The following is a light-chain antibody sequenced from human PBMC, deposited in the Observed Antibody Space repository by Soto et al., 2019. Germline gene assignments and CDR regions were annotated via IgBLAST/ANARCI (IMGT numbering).Light chain of an antibody. Sequence: DIKMTQSPSTLSASVGDRVTITCRASQSISSWLAWYQQKPGKAPKLLIYDASSLESGVPSRFSGSGSGTGFTLTISSLQPDDFATYYCQQYNSYWTFGQGTKVDIK. CDR3: QQYNSYWT. CDR1: QSISSW. V-gene: IGKV1-5*01. J-gene: IGKJ1*01. CDR2: DAS.